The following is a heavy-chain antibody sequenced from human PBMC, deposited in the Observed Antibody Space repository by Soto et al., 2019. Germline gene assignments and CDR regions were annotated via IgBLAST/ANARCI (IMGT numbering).Heavy chain of an antibody. CDR1: GGSISSYY. Sequence: KPSETLSLTCTVSGGSISSYYWSWIRQPAGKGLEWIGRIYTSGSTNYSPSLKSQVTMSVDTSKNQFSLKLSSVTAADTAVYYCARGVVPAAISWFDPWGQGTLVTVSS. D-gene: IGHD2-2*01. V-gene: IGHV4-4*07. J-gene: IGHJ5*02. CDR2: IYTSGST. CDR3: ARGVVPAAISWFDP.